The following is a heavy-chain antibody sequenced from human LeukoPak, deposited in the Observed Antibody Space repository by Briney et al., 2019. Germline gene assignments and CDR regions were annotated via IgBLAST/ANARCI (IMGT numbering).Heavy chain of an antibody. CDR2: IENDESDK. Sequence: PGGSLRLSCAASGFTLSYYGMHWVRQAPGKGLEWVAFIENDESDKYYADSVKGRFTISRDNSKNTLYLQMNSLRAEDTAVYYCAKDGYCSGGSRYPKHFDYWGQGTLVTVSS. D-gene: IGHD2-15*01. CDR1: GFTLSYYG. V-gene: IGHV3-30*02. J-gene: IGHJ4*02. CDR3: AKDGYCSGGSRYPKHFDY.